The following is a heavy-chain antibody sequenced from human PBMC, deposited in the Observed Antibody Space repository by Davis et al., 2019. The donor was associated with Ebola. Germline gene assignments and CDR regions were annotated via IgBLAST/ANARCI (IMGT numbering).Heavy chain of an antibody. CDR1: GFTFSSYA. CDR2: ISSNGGST. CDR3: ARSRLVGYYDY. D-gene: IGHD3-22*01. Sequence: GGSLRLSCAASGFTFSSYAMHWVRQAPGKGLEYVSAISSNGGSTYYANSVKGRFTISRDNSKNTLYLQMGSLRAEDMAVYYCARSRLVGYYDYWGQGTLVTVSS. V-gene: IGHV3-64*01. J-gene: IGHJ4*02.